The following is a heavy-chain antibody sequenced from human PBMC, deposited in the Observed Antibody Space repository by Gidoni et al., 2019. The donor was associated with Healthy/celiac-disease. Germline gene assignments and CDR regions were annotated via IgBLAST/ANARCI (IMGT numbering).Heavy chain of an antibody. CDR3: AKDMSPYYYDSSGYYYGDYYGMDV. Sequence: EVQLVESGGGLVQPGRSLRLSCAASGFTFDDYAMLWVRQAPGKGLEWVSGISWNSGSIGYADSVKGRFTISRDNAKNSLYLQMNSLRAEDTALYYCAKDMSPYYYDSSGYYYGDYYGMDVWGQGTTVTVSS. D-gene: IGHD3-22*01. CDR1: GFTFDDYA. J-gene: IGHJ6*02. V-gene: IGHV3-9*01. CDR2: ISWNSGSI.